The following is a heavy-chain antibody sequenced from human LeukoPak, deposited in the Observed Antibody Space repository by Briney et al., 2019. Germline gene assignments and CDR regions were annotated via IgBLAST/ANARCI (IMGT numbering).Heavy chain of an antibody. Sequence: ASVKVSCKVSGYTLTELSMHWVRQAPGKGLEWMGGFGPEDGETIYAQKFQGRVTMTEDTSTDTAYMELRSLRSEDTAVYYCATVRSEYGGYYYGYWGQGTLVTVSS. D-gene: IGHD3-22*01. CDR3: ATVRSEYGGYYYGY. V-gene: IGHV1-24*01. CDR1: GYTLTELS. J-gene: IGHJ4*02. CDR2: FGPEDGET.